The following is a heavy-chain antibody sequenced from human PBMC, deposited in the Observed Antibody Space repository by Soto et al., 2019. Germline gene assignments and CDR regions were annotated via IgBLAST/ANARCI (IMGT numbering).Heavy chain of an antibody. D-gene: IGHD2-21*01. CDR3: ASPPHLSYSNFYFFTLDV. V-gene: IGHV1-2*02. CDR2: IHLNSGGT. J-gene: IGHJ6*02. Sequence: ASVKVSCKASGYTFTGYYVHWVRQAPGHGLEWLGWIHLNSGGTNYAQSFQGRVTMTRDMSVSTVYMEMTGLSSDDPAVYYCASPPHLSYSNFYFFTLDVWGQGTTVTVSS. CDR1: GYTFTGYY.